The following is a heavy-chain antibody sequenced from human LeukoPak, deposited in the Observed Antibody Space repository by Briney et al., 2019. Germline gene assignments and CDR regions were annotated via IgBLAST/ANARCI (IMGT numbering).Heavy chain of an antibody. V-gene: IGHV4-61*05. J-gene: IGHJ6*03. D-gene: IGHD2-2*01. CDR1: GGSISSGSYY. CDR2: IYYSGST. CDR3: ARCVVVPAAMRLSSYYYYMDV. Sequence: SETLSLTCTVSGGSISSGSYYWGWIRQPPGKGLEWIGYIYYSGSTNYNPSLKSRVTISVDTSKNQFSLKLSSVTAADTAVYYCARCVVVPAAMRLSSYYYYMDVWGKGTTVTISS.